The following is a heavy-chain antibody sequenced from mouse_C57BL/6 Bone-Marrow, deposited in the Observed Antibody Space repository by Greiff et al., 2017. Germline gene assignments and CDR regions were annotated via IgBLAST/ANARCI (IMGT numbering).Heavy chain of an antibody. V-gene: IGHV14-3*01. CDR2: IDPANGNT. CDR1: GFNIKNTY. D-gene: IGHD2-5*01. CDR3: ARYHYSNYDYVDY. Sequence: VQLQQSVAELVRPGASVKLSCTASGFNIKNTYMHWVKQRPEQGLEWIGRIDPANGNTKYAPKFQGKATITADTSSNTAYLQHSSLTSENTAIYYCARYHYSNYDYVDYGGQGTTLTGSS. J-gene: IGHJ2*01.